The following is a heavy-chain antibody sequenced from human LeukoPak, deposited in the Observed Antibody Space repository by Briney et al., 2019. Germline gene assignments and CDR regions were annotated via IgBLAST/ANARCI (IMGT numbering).Heavy chain of an antibody. D-gene: IGHD3-10*01. V-gene: IGHV3-23*01. CDR3: AKEGEYYYGSGSYDHDAFDI. CDR1: GFTFRNYA. CDR2: FSGSGGST. J-gene: IGHJ3*02. Sequence: GGSLRLSCATSGFTFRNYAMGWVRQAPGKGLEWVSSFSGSGGSTYYADSVKGRFTISRDNSKNTLYLQMNSLRAEDTAVYYCAKEGEYYYGSGSYDHDAFDIWGQGTMVTVSS.